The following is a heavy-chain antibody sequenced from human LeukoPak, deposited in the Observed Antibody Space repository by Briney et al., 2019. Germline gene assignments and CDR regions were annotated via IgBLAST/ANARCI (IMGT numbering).Heavy chain of an antibody. D-gene: IGHD3-10*01. Sequence: ASVKASCKASGHTFTSYDINWVRQATGQGLEWMGWMNPNSGNTGYAQKFQGRVTMTRNTSISTAYMELSSLRSEDTAVYYCARGLTMVRGVRVFGYWGQGTLVTVSS. V-gene: IGHV1-8*01. CDR2: MNPNSGNT. CDR3: ARGLTMVRGVRVFGY. J-gene: IGHJ4*02. CDR1: GHTFTSYD.